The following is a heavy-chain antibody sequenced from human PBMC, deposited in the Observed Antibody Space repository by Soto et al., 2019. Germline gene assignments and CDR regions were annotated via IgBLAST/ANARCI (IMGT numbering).Heavy chain of an antibody. V-gene: IGHV1-69*02. J-gene: IGHJ4*02. CDR2: IIPILGIA. D-gene: IGHD6-19*01. CDR1: GGTFSSYT. CDR3: ARGVGYSSGWYAY. Sequence: QVQLVQSGAEVKKPGSSVKVSCKASGGTFSSYTISWVRQAPGQGLEWMGRIIPILGIANYAQKFQGRVTITADKSTRTAYRELGRLRSEDTAVYYCARGVGYSSGWYAYWGQGTLVTVSS.